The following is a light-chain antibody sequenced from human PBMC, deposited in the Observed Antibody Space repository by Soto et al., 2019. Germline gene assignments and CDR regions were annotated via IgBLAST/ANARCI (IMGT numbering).Light chain of an antibody. V-gene: IGKV1-5*03. Sequence: DIHMTQSPSTLSASVGDRVTITCRASQSISIWLAWYQQKPGKAPNLLIYKTSSLESGVPSRFSGSGSGTEFTLTISSLQPDDFATYDCQQYSDYSWTLGQGTKVEIK. J-gene: IGKJ1*01. CDR2: KTS. CDR3: QQYSDYSWT. CDR1: QSISIW.